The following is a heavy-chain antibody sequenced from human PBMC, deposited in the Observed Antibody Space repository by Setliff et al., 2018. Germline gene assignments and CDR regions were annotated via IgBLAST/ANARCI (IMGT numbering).Heavy chain of an antibody. CDR2: TIPVFGTT. J-gene: IGHJ6*03. D-gene: IGHD2-21*01. CDR1: GGTFSSYG. Sequence: SVKVSCKASGGTFSSYGTSWVRQAPGQGLEWMGGTIPVFGTTDYAQKFQGRVTIMTDESTSTAYMELISLTSEDTAVYYCAREGVHTWSSTDYHYYMDVWGRGTTVTVSS. V-gene: IGHV1-69*05. CDR3: AREGVHTWSSTDYHYYMDV.